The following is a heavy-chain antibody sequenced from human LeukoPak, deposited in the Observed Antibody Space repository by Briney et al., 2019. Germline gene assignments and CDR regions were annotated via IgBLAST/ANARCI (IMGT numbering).Heavy chain of an antibody. CDR2: MNPNSGNT. CDR3: ARGSQITFGGVIVIGTAFDI. J-gene: IGHJ3*02. D-gene: IGHD3-16*02. Sequence: ASVKVSCKASGYTFTSYDINWVRQATGQGLEWMGWMNPNSGNTGYAQKFQGRVTMTRNTSISTAYMELSSLRSEDTAVYYRARGSQITFGGVIVIGTAFDIWGQGTMVTVSS. V-gene: IGHV1-8*01. CDR1: GYTFTSYD.